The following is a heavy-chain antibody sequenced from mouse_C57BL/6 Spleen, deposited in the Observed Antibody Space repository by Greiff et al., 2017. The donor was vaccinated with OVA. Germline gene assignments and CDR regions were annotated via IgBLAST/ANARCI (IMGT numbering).Heavy chain of an antibody. Sequence: VQLQQSGAELVMPGASVKLSCKASGYTFTSYWMHWVKQRPGQGLEWIGEIDPSDSYTNYNQKFKGKSTLTVDKSSSTAYMQLSSLTSEDSAVYYCARKVYGSSLWYFDVWGTGTTVTVSS. D-gene: IGHD1-1*01. CDR3: ARKVYGSSLWYFDV. CDR2: IDPSDSYT. V-gene: IGHV1-69*01. CDR1: GYTFTSYW. J-gene: IGHJ1*03.